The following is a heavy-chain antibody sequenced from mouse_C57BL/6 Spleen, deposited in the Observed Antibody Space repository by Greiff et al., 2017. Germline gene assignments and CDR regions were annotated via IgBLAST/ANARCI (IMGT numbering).Heavy chain of an antibody. D-gene: IGHD2-13*01. J-gene: IGHJ1*03. Sequence: VQLQQSGPELVKPGASVKISCKASGYSFTGYYMNWVKQSPGKSLEWIGEINPSPGGTTYNQKFKDKATLPVDKSSSTAYMQLKSLTSEDSAVYYCLYYDDYENFDVWGTGTTVTGSS. CDR2: INPSPGGT. CDR3: LYYDDYENFDV. CDR1: GYSFTGYY. V-gene: IGHV1-42*01.